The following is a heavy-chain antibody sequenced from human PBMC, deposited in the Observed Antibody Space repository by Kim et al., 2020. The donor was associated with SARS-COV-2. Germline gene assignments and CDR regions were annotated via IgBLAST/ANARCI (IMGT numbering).Heavy chain of an antibody. CDR3: AKARSVAAPSPFDY. D-gene: IGHD6-13*01. V-gene: IGHV3-23*01. Sequence: YADSVKGRFTISRDNSKNTLYLHMNTLRAEDTAVYYCAKARSVAAPSPFDYWGQGTLLTVSS. J-gene: IGHJ4*02.